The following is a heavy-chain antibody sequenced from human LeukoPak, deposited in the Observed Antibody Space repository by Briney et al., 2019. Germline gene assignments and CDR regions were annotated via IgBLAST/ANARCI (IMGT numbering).Heavy chain of an antibody. Sequence: GGSLRLSCAASGFTFSSYAMSWVRQAPGKGLEWVSAMSGSGGSTYYADSVKGRFTISRDNSKNTLYLQMNSLRAEDTAVYYCAVVPLLRYFDWLPDYWGQGTLVTVSS. D-gene: IGHD3-9*01. J-gene: IGHJ4*02. CDR2: MSGSGGST. CDR1: GFTFSSYA. V-gene: IGHV3-23*01. CDR3: AVVPLLRYFDWLPDY.